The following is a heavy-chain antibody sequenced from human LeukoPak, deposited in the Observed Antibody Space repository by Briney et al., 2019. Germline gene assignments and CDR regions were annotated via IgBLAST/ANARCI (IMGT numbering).Heavy chain of an antibody. J-gene: IGHJ3*02. CDR3: ARKHFWSGHDAFDI. CDR2: INAANGST. V-gene: IGHV1-3*01. CDR1: GYSFTDYA. Sequence: ASVKVSCKASGYSFTDYAMHWVRQAPGQWLEWMGWINAANGSTKYSQKFQGRVTITADESTSTAYMELSSLRSEDTAVYYCARKHFWSGHDAFDIWGQGTMVTVSS. D-gene: IGHD3-3*02.